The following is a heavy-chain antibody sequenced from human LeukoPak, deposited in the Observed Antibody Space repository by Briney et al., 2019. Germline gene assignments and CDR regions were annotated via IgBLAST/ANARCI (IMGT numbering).Heavy chain of an antibody. V-gene: IGHV1-18*01. CDR2: ISAYNGNT. CDR3: APIVGATPNDAFDI. D-gene: IGHD1-26*01. CDR1: GYTFTSYG. J-gene: IGHJ3*02. Sequence: ASVKVSCKASGYTFTSYGISWVRQAPGQGLEWMGWISAYNGNTNYAQKLQGRVTMTTDTSTSTAYMELRSLRSDDTAVYYCAPIVGATPNDAFDIWGQGTMVTVSS.